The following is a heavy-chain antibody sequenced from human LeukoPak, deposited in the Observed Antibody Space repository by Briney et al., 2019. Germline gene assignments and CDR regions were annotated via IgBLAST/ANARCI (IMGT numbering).Heavy chain of an antibody. CDR1: GYTFTSYG. J-gene: IGHJ5*02. CDR3: ARDDIAVAGTGLFDP. Sequence: ASVKVSCKASGYTFTSYGISWGRQASGQGLEWMGWISAYNGNTNYAQKLQGRVTVTTDTSTSTAYMELRSLRSDDTAVYYCARDDIAVAGTGLFDPWGQGTLVTVSS. CDR2: ISAYNGNT. D-gene: IGHD6-19*01. V-gene: IGHV1-18*01.